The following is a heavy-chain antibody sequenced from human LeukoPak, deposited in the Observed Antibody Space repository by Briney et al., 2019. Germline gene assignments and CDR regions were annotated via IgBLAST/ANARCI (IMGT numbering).Heavy chain of an antibody. CDR3: VRNGLNNHGRSSGSFDI. D-gene: IGHD1-14*01. V-gene: IGHV1-69*06. Sequence: SVKVSCKASGGTFSSYAISWVRQAPGQGLEWMGGIIPIFGTANYAQKFQGRVTITADKSTSTAYMDLNSLTSDDTAIYYCVRNGLNNHGRSSGSFDIWAQGTMVTVSS. J-gene: IGHJ3*02. CDR2: IIPIFGTA. CDR1: GGTFSSYA.